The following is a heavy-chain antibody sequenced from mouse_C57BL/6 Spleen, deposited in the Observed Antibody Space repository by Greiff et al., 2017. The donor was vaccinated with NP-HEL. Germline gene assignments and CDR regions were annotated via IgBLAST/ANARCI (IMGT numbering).Heavy chain of an antibody. CDR3: ARPPYSGSSPWDY. CDR2: INPSNGGT. CDR1: GYTFTSYW. Sequence: QVQLQQSGTELVKPGASVKLSCKASGYTFTSYWMHWVKQRPGQGLEWIGNINPSNGGTNYSEKFKSKATLTVDKSSSTAYMQLGRLTSGDSAVYYCARPPYSGSSPWDYWGQGTTLTVAS. J-gene: IGHJ2*01. D-gene: IGHD1-1*01. V-gene: IGHV1-53*01.